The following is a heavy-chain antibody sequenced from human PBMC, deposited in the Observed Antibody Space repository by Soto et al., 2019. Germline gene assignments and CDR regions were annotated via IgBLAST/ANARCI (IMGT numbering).Heavy chain of an antibody. Sequence: QVQLVESGGGVVQPGRSLRLSCAASGFTFSSYGMHWVRQAPGKGLEWVAVISYDGSNKYYADSVKGRFTISRDNSKNTLYLQMNSLRAEDTAVYYCAKDPLLEWIRSGPRGAGMDVWGQGTTVTVSS. CDR1: GFTFSSYG. CDR3: AKDPLLEWIRSGPRGAGMDV. V-gene: IGHV3-30*18. D-gene: IGHD3-3*01. CDR2: ISYDGSNK. J-gene: IGHJ6*02.